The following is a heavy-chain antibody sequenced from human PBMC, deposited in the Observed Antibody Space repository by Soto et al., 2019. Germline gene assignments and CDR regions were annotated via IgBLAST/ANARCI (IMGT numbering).Heavy chain of an antibody. CDR1: GFTFNNYA. Sequence: EVQLLESGGGLVQPGGALRLSCAASGFTFNNYAMYWVRQAPGTGLEWVSAISRGGGHTYYRDSVKGRFTISRDNSKNTLDLEMVNLRGEDTAVYSCAKDRDDYGDFDAFDIWCQGTMVTVSS. V-gene: IGHV3-23*01. D-gene: IGHD5-12*01. CDR3: AKDRDDYGDFDAFDI. J-gene: IGHJ3*02. CDR2: ISRGGGHT.